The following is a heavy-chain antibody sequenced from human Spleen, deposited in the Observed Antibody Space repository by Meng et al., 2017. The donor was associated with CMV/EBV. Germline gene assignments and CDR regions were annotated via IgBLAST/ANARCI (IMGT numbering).Heavy chain of an antibody. V-gene: IGHV4-61*02. CDR1: GSSISSVSYY. Sequence: VQLQGTAPVLLMPSHPPSPPVPCSGSSISSVSYYWSCILQPAGKGLYWIGRIYTSGSTNYNPSLKSRVTISVDTSKTQFSLKLSSVTAADTAVYYCARGGDGYRSRLFHFDYWGQATLVTVSS. D-gene: IGHD5-24*01. J-gene: IGHJ4*02. CDR3: ARGGDGYRSRLFHFDY. CDR2: IYTSGST.